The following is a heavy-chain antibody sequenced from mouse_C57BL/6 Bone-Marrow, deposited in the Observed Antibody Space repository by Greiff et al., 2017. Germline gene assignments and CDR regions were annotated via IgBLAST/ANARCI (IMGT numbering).Heavy chain of an antibody. CDR2: ISDGGSYT. Sequence: EVKLVESGGGLVKPGGSLKLSCAASGFTFSSYAMSWVRQTPEKRLEWVATISDGGSYTYYPDNVKGRFTISRDTAKNHLYLQMSHLKSEDTAMYYCAREGDDWGKGTTLTVSS. CDR3: AREGDD. V-gene: IGHV5-4*01. J-gene: IGHJ2*01. CDR1: GFTFSSYA.